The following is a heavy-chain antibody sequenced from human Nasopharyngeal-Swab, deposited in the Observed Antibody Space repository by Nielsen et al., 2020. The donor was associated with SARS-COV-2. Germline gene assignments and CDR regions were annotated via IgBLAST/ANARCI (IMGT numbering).Heavy chain of an antibody. CDR2: ISYDGSNK. J-gene: IGHJ5*02. D-gene: IGHD2-21*01. Sequence: RQPPGKGLEWVAVISYDGSNKYYADSVKGRFTISRDNSKNTLYLQMNSLRAEDTAVYYCAKDQSINWFDPWGQGTLVTVSS. V-gene: IGHV3-30*18. CDR3: AKDQSINWFDP.